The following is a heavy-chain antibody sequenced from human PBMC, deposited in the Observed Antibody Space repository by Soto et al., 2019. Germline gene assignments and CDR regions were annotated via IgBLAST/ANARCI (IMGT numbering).Heavy chain of an antibody. CDR1: GFTXDHYG. J-gene: IGHJ6*02. V-gene: IGHV3-9*01. CDR2: ISVDSGSI. CDR3: ARDIEENQLLYDALDF. Sequence: LRLSCLASGFTXDHYGIRWFRHARGKGLEWVSVISVDSGSIGYAESVQGSFTSSRDNARNSPYLQMSSLRAEDPALYYCARDIEENQLLYDALDFWGQGTMVTVSS. D-gene: IGHD2-2*01.